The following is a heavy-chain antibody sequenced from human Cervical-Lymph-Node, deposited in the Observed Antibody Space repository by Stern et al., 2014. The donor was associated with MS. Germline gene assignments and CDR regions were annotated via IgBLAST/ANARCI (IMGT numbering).Heavy chain of an antibody. J-gene: IGHJ3*02. Sequence: QLVESGPEVKKPGTSVKVSCKASGFTFTSSAVQWVRQARGTRLEWVGLIVVGSGNTNYAQKFQERVTITRDMSTSTAYMELSSLRSEDTAVYYCAAEPMYYSDSVGAFDIWGQGTMVTVSS. D-gene: IGHD3-22*01. CDR3: AAEPMYYSDSVGAFDI. CDR1: GFTFTSSA. CDR2: IVVGSGNT. V-gene: IGHV1-58*01.